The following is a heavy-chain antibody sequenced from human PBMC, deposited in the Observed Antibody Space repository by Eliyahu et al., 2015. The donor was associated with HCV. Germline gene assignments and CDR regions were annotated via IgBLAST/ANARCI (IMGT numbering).Heavy chain of an antibody. J-gene: IGHJ4*02. Sequence: QVQLQESGPGLVKPSETLSLTXXVSGGSXSSYYWSWIRQPPGKGLEWIGYIYYSGSTNYNPSLKSRLTISVDTSKNQFSLKLSSVTAADTAVYYCARSLIAAAGTPHFDYWGQGTLVIVSS. V-gene: IGHV4-59*08. CDR1: GGSXSSYY. D-gene: IGHD6-13*01. CDR3: ARSLIAAAGTPHFDY. CDR2: IYYSGST.